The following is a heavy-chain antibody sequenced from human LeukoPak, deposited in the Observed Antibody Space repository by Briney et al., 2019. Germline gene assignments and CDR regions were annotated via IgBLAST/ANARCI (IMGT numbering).Heavy chain of an antibody. J-gene: IGHJ6*03. D-gene: IGHD6-6*01. Sequence: GGSLRLSCAASGFTFSSYAMHWVRQAPGKGLEWVAVISYDGSNKYYADPVKGRFTISRDNSKNTLYLQMNSLRAEDTAVYYCARDGLLIAARPGYYYYYMDVWGKGTTVTVSS. CDR3: ARDGLLIAARPGYYYYYMDV. V-gene: IGHV3-30*04. CDR1: GFTFSSYA. CDR2: ISYDGSNK.